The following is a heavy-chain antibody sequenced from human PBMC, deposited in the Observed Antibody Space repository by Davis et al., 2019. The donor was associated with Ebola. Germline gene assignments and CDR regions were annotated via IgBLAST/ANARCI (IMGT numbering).Heavy chain of an antibody. J-gene: IGHJ6*03. V-gene: IGHV4-39*07. CDR2: IYYSGST. Sequence: PSETLSLTCSVSGDSISSYYWGWIRQPPGKGLEWIGSIYYSGSTYYNPSLKSRVTISVDTSKNQFSLKLSSVTAADTAVYYCARKALDIVVVPAAIKAKYYYYMDVWGKGTTVTVSS. CDR3: ARKALDIVVVPAAIKAKYYYYMDV. D-gene: IGHD2-2*02. CDR1: GDSISSYY.